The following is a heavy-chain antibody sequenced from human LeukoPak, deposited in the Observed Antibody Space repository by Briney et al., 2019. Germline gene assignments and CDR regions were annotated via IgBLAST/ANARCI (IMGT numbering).Heavy chain of an antibody. CDR1: GGSISSYY. J-gene: IGHJ4*02. CDR2: INHSGST. Sequence: SETLSLTCTVSGGSISSYYWSWIRQPPGKGLGWIGEINHSGSTNYNPSLKSRVTISVDTSKNQFSLKLSSVTAADTAMYYCARDRGDYGSSDYWGQGTLVTVSS. CDR3: ARDRGDYGSSDY. V-gene: IGHV4-34*01. D-gene: IGHD2-21*02.